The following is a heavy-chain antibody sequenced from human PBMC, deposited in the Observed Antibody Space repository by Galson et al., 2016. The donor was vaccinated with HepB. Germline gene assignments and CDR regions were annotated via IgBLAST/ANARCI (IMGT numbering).Heavy chain of an antibody. Sequence: SETLSLTCAVYGGSFSGYYWSWIRQPPGKGLEWIGETSHSGSTNYNPSLKSRVTMSVDTSVSLKLTSVTAAYTAVYYCARGRATKADYGGQGTLVTVSS. V-gene: IGHV4-34*01. CDR3: ARGRATKADY. CDR1: GGSFSGYY. D-gene: IGHD2-8*01. CDR2: TSHSGST. J-gene: IGHJ4*02.